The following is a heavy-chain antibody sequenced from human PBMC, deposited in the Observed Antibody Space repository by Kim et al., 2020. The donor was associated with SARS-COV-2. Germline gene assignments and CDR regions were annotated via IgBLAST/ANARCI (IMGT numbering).Heavy chain of an antibody. V-gene: IGHV1-18*01. Sequence: ASAKVSCKASGYTFTSYGISWVRQAPGQGLEWMGWISAYNGNTNYAQKLQGRVTMTTDTSTSTAYMELRSLRSDDTAVYYCARDRLNSYGYYYYYGMDVWGQGTTVTVSS. D-gene: IGHD5-18*01. J-gene: IGHJ6*02. CDR1: GYTFTSYG. CDR3: ARDRLNSYGYYYYYGMDV. CDR2: ISAYNGNT.